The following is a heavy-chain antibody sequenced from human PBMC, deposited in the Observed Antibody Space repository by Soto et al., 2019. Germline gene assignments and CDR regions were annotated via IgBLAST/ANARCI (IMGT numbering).Heavy chain of an antibody. CDR1: GFTFSSYS. CDR3: VRFGFVYSSSPIPSYYHYMDV. J-gene: IGHJ6*03. CDR2: ISSSSSTI. D-gene: IGHD6-13*01. V-gene: IGHV3-48*01. Sequence: EVQLVESGGGLVQPGGSLRLSCAASGFTFSSYSMNWVRQAPGKGLEWVSYISSSSSTIYYADSVKGRFTISRDNAKNSLYLQMNSLRAEDTAVYYCVRFGFVYSSSPIPSYYHYMDVWGKGTTVTVSS.